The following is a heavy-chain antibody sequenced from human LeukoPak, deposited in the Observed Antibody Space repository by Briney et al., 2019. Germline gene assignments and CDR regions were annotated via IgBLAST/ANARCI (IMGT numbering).Heavy chain of an antibody. V-gene: IGHV1-24*01. D-gene: IGHD1-1*01. Sequence: GASVKVSCKVSGYTLSEVSMHWVRQAPGKGLEWMGGFDPGDAETILAQKFQGRVTMTEDTSTDTVYMELSSLSSEDTAVYYCATLDWKRGGGTLDYWGQGTLVTVSS. J-gene: IGHJ4*02. CDR1: GYTLSEVS. CDR3: ATLDWKRGGGTLDY. CDR2: FDPGDAET.